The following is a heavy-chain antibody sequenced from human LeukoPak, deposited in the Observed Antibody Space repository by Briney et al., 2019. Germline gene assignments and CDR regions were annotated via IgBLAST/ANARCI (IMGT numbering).Heavy chain of an antibody. V-gene: IGHV3-73*01. CDR1: GFTFSGSA. CDR3: TRPDDYGDY. CDR2: IRSKANNDAT. Sequence: GGSLRLSCAASGFTFSGSAMHWVRQASGKGLEWVGRIRSKANNDATAYAASVKGRFTISRDDSKNTAYLQMNSLKTEDTAVYYCTRPDDYGDYWGQGTLVTVSS. J-gene: IGHJ4*02.